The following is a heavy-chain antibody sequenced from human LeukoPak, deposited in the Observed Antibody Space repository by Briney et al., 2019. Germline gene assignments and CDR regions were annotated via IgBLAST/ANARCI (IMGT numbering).Heavy chain of an antibody. Sequence: GASVKVSCKASGYTFTSCDINWVRQATGQGLEWMGWMNPNSGNTGYAQKFQGRVTMTRNTSISTAYMELSSLRSEDTAVYYCARASLNLGRAFDIWGQGTMVTVSS. V-gene: IGHV1-8*01. J-gene: IGHJ3*02. CDR2: MNPNSGNT. CDR3: ARASLNLGRAFDI. CDR1: GYTFTSCD.